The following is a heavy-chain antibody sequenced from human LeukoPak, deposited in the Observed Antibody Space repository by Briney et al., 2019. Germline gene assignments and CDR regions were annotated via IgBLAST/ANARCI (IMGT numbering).Heavy chain of an antibody. CDR2: IYPGDSDT. D-gene: IGHD6-13*01. CDR3: ARRGGSSWYSYYYYGMDV. CDR1: GYSFTSYW. J-gene: IGHJ6*02. V-gene: IGHV5-51*01. Sequence: GESLKISCKGSGYSFTSYWIGWVRQTPGKGLEWMGIIYPGDSDTRYSPSFQGQVTISADKSISTAYLQWSSLKASDTAMYYCARRGGSSWYSYYYYGMDVWGQGTTVTVSS.